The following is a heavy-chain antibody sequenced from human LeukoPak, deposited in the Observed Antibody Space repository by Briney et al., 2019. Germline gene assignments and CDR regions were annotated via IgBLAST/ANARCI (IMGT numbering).Heavy chain of an antibody. V-gene: IGHV3-7*03. J-gene: IGHJ6*04. CDR3: ARVFGELPYYYYGMDV. CDR2: IKQDGSEK. Sequence: GGSLRLSCAASGFTFSSYWMSWVRQAPGKGLEWVAHIKQDGSEKYYVDSVKGRFTISRDNAKNSLYLQMNSLRAEDTAVYYCARVFGELPYYYYGMDVWGKGTTVTVSS. D-gene: IGHD3-10*02. CDR1: GFTFSSYW.